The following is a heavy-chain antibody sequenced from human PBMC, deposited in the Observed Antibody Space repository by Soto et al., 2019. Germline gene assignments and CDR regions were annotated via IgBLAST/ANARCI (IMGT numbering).Heavy chain of an antibody. D-gene: IGHD2-15*01. Sequence: GGSLRLSCAASGFTFSSYAMSWVRQAPGKGLEWVSAISGSGGSTYYADSVKGRFTISRDNSKNTLYLQMNSLRAEDTAVYYCAKDQGGGQPLLEAFDYWGQGTLVTVSS. V-gene: IGHV3-23*01. J-gene: IGHJ4*02. CDR1: GFTFSSYA. CDR2: ISGSGGST. CDR3: AKDQGGGQPLLEAFDY.